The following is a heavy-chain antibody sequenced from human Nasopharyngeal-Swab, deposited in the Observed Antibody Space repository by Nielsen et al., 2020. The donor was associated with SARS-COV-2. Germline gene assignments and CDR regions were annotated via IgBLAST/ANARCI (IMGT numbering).Heavy chain of an antibody. CDR2: MSGSGSGT. CDR1: GLTFSTYA. CDR3: ANARIGYSGYDFPLGWFDP. V-gene: IGHV3-23*01. Sequence: ESLKIPCAASGLTFSTYAMTRVRQAPGKGLEWLSTMSGSGSGTYYADSVKGRSTISRDNSKSTLYLQMDSLRAEDTAIYYCANARIGYSGYDFPLGWFDPWGQGTLVSVSS. J-gene: IGHJ5*02. D-gene: IGHD5-12*01.